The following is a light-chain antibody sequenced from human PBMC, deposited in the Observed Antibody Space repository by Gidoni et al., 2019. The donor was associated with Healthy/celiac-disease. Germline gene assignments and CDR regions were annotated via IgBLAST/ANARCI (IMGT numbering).Light chain of an antibody. V-gene: IGKV4-1*01. Sequence: DIVMTQSPDSLAGSLGERATINCKYSQSVLYSSNNKNYLAWYQQKPGQPPKLRIYWASTRESGVPDRFSGSGSGTDFTLTISSLQAEDVAVYYCQPYYSTPWTFGQGTKVEIK. CDR2: WAS. CDR3: QPYYSTPWT. CDR1: QSVLYSSNNKNY. J-gene: IGKJ1*01.